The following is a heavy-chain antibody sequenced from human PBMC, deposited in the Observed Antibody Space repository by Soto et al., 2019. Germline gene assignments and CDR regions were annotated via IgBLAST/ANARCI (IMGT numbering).Heavy chain of an antibody. CDR3: ARRYSFDY. CDR2: ISGSGGST. CDR1: GFTFSSYA. Sequence: LRLSWAASGFTFSSYAMSWVGQGPGKGLEWVSAISGSGGSTYYDDSVKGRFTISRDNSKNTLYLHMNSLRAEDTAVYYCARRYSFDYCGQGTLVTVSS. D-gene: IGHD6-6*01. J-gene: IGHJ4*02. V-gene: IGHV3-23*01.